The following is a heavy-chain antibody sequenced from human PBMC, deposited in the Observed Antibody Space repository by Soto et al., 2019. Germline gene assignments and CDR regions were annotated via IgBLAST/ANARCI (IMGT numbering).Heavy chain of an antibody. CDR2: IKQDGSEK. CDR3: ARDVGKYYDFWSGYSKSFWFDP. CDR1: GLGARRHL. D-gene: IGHD3-3*01. V-gene: IGHV3-7*01. Sequence: GGPKRLSYAASGLGARRHLISWVRQAPGQGLEWVANIKQDGSEKYYVDSVKGRFTISRDNAKNSLYLQMNSLRAEDTAVYYCARDVGKYYDFWSGYSKSFWFDPWGQGT. J-gene: IGHJ5*02.